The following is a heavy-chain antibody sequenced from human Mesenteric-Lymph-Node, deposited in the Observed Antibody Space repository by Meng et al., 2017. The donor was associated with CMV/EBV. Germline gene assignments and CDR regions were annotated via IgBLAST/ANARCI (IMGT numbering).Heavy chain of an antibody. Sequence: QVQLVQSVADVKKPGASVKFSCKGYGYTFSSYAMHWVRHAPGQRLEWMGWINIVEDKTKTSQNFQGRVTLTRDTSANTAYMELSSLRSDDTAVYYCARTNNWGFDYWGQGTLVTVSS. CDR2: INIVEDKT. D-gene: IGHD3-16*01. J-gene: IGHJ4*02. CDR1: GYTFSSYA. V-gene: IGHV1-3*04. CDR3: ARTNNWGFDY.